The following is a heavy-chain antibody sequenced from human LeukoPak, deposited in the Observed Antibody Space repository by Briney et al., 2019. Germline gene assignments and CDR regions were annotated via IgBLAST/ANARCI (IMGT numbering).Heavy chain of an antibody. V-gene: IGHV2-26*01. J-gene: IGHJ4*02. D-gene: IGHD6-13*01. CDR2: IFSIHEK. Sequence: SGPTPVNPTETLTPTCTVSGFSLSNDRIVVSSNRQPPSTALQWLSHIFSIHEKSYSPPLKSRLTISKDTSKSQVVLTMTNMDPVDTATYYCARNAAGGPYYLYYWGQGTLVTVSS. CDR3: ARNAAGGPYYLYY. CDR1: GFSLSNDRIV.